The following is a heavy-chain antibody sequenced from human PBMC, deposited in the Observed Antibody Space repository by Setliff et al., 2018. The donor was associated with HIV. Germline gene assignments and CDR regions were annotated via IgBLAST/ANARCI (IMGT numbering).Heavy chain of an antibody. D-gene: IGHD3-10*01. CDR2: IRHTGST. V-gene: IGHV4-59*01. CDR1: GGSITNYY. CDR3: ARYRSGDTDISLDY. Sequence: SETLSLTCIVSGGSITNYYWGWIRQSPGKGLEWIGFIRHTGSTSYNPSLKSRVIISTDTRNHCSLNLYSITAADTAVYYCARYRSGDTDISLDYGGQGAPVTVSS. J-gene: IGHJ4*02.